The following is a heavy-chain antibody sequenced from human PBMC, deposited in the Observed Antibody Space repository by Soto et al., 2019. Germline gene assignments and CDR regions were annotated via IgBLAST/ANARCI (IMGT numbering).Heavy chain of an antibody. V-gene: IGHV4-39*01. D-gene: IGHD4-4*01. J-gene: IGHJ4*02. Sequence: QLQLQESGPGLVKPSETLSLTCTVSGGSISNSDYYWGWIRQPPGKELEWIGTIYYSGTTYFNPSLKSRVTISVDTSKNQFSPKLSSVSAADTAVYYCARLVYINYVGYYFDYWGQGTLVTVSS. CDR2: IYYSGTT. CDR3: ARLVYINYVGYYFDY. CDR1: GGSISNSDYY.